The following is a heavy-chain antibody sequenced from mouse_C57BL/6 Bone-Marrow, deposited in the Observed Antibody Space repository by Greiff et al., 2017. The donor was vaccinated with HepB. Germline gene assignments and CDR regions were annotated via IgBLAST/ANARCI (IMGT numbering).Heavy chain of an antibody. D-gene: IGHD1-1*01. Sequence: QVQLQQSGAELVRPGSSVKLSCKASGYTFTSYWMDWVKQRPGQGLEWIGNIYPSDSETHYNQKFKDKATLTVDKSSSTAYMQLSSLTSEDSAVYYCARSPTEVAGIDYWGQGTTLTVSS. CDR1: GYTFTSYW. CDR2: IYPSDSET. J-gene: IGHJ2*01. V-gene: IGHV1-61*01. CDR3: ARSPTEVAGIDY.